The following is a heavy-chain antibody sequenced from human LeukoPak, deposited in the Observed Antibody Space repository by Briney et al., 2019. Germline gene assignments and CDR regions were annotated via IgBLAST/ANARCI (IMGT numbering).Heavy chain of an antibody. CDR1: GGSISSYY. Sequence: SETLSLTCTVSGGSISSYYWSWIRQPPGKGLEWIGYVSYSGSATYNPSPKSRVTISVDTSKNHFSLKLSSVTAADTAVYYCARNGGSYSFDYWGQGTLVTVSS. V-gene: IGHV4-59*01. D-gene: IGHD1-26*01. CDR3: ARNGGSYSFDY. CDR2: VSYSGSA. J-gene: IGHJ4*02.